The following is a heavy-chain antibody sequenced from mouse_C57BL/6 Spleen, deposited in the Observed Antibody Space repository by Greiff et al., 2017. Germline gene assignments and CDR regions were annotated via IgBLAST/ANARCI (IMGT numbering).Heavy chain of an antibody. D-gene: IGHD1-1*01. CDR2: ISSGGDYL. V-gene: IGHV5-9-1*02. Sequence: QRVESGEGLVKPGGSLKLSCAASGFTFRSYAMSWVRPTPEKRLEWVAYISSGGDYLYYASPVKGRFTISRDNARNTLYMQMSSLKSEDTAMYYCTTYYSGSDYAMDYWGQGTSVTVSS. CDR1: GFTFRSYA. CDR3: TTYYSGSDYAMDY. J-gene: IGHJ4*01.